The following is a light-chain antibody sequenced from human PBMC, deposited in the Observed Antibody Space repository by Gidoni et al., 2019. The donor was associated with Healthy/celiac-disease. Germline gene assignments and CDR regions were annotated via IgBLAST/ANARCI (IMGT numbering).Light chain of an antibody. CDR3: QQYGSSPET. Sequence: IVLPQSPGTLALSPGERATLSCRASQSVSSSYLAWYQQKPGQAPRLLIDGASRRASGIPDRFSGSGSGTDFTLTISRLEPEDFAVYYCQQYGSSPETFGQXTKVEIK. CDR1: QSVSSSY. J-gene: IGKJ1*01. CDR2: GAS. V-gene: IGKV3-20*01.